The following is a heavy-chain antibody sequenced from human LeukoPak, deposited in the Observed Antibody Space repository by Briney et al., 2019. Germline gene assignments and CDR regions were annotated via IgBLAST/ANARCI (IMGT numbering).Heavy chain of an antibody. Sequence: GGSLRLSCAASGFTFDDYAMHWVRQAPGKGLEWVSGISWNSGSIGYADSVKGRFTISRDNAKNSLYLQMNSLRAEDTALYYCAKSSQLLNWNGRYYGMDVWGQGATVTVSS. CDR1: GFTFDDYA. V-gene: IGHV3-9*01. CDR3: AKSSQLLNWNGRYYGMDV. D-gene: IGHD1-1*01. CDR2: ISWNSGSI. J-gene: IGHJ6*02.